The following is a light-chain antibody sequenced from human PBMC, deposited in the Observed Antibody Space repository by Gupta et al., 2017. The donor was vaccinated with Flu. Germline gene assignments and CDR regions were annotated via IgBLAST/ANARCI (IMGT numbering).Light chain of an antibody. V-gene: IGLV1-40*01. CDR3: QSYDSSRSGKGV. CDR2: GNS. CDR1: STNSGEGNE. J-gene: IGLJ3*02. Sequence: TMSGTGTSTNSGEGNEVHGYQQRPGTAPKRLIDGNSNRPAGVADRVSGSKAGTSASPAITGLQAEDEADYYCQSYDSSRSGKGVFGGGTKLTVL.